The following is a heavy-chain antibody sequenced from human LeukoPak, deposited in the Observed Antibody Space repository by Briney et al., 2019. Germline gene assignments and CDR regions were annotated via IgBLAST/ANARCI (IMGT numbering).Heavy chain of an antibody. Sequence: KFQGRVTITRGTSASTAYMELSSLRSEDTAVYYCARDLANRIAAAGTGDFDYWGQGTLVTVSS. J-gene: IGHJ4*02. CDR3: ARDLANRIAAAGTGDFDY. D-gene: IGHD6-13*01. V-gene: IGHV1-3*01.